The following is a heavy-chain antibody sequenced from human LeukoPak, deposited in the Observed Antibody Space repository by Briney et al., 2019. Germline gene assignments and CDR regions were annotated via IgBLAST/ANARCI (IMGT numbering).Heavy chain of an antibody. D-gene: IGHD6-13*01. CDR2: IGAYNGNT. Sequence: ASVKISCKASGYTFTSYGISWVRQAPGQGLEWMGWIGAYNGNTNYAQKLQGRVTMTTDTSTSTAYMELRSLRSDDTAVYYCARRKEQQLADYWGQGTLVTVSS. V-gene: IGHV1-18*01. CDR1: GYTFTSYG. J-gene: IGHJ4*02. CDR3: ARRKEQQLADY.